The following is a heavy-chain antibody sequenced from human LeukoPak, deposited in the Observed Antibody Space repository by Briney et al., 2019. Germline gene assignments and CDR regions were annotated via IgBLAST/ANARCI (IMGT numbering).Heavy chain of an antibody. V-gene: IGHV3-30-3*01. CDR3: ARASGSCDY. CDR1: GFTFSSYA. Sequence: PGRSLRLSCAASGFTFSSYAMHWVRQAPGKGLEWVAVISYDGSNKYYADSVKGRFTISRDNSKNTLYLQMNSLRAEDTAVYYCARASGSCDYWGQGTLVTVSS. D-gene: IGHD1-26*01. J-gene: IGHJ4*02. CDR2: ISYDGSNK.